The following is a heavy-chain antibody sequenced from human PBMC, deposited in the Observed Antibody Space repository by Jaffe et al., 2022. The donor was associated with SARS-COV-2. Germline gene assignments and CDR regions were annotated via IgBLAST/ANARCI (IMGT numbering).Heavy chain of an antibody. CDR1: GYSFTSYW. V-gene: IGHV5-51*01. CDR3: ARQQRSGRGIFGVVMSNWFDP. Sequence: EVQLVQSGAEVKKPGESLKISCKGSGYSFTSYWIGWVRQMPGKGLEWMGIIYPGDSDTRYSPSFQGQVTISADKSISTAYLQWSSLKASDTAMYYCARQQRSGRGIFGVVMSNWFDPWGQGTLVTVSS. D-gene: IGHD3-3*01. J-gene: IGHJ5*02. CDR2: IYPGDSDT.